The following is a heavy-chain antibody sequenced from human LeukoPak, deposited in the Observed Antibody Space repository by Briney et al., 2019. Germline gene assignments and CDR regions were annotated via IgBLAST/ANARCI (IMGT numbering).Heavy chain of an antibody. J-gene: IGHJ4*02. Sequence: GGSLRLSCAASGFPFSSYAMSWVRQAPGKGLELVAAINGGGDNTYYGDSVRGRFTISRDNSKSSLILQMNGLRGEDTALYYCAKDLWSVAVSGLDHWGQGTRVTVSS. V-gene: IGHV3-23*02. CDR3: AKDLWSVAVSGLDH. CDR1: GFPFSSYA. CDR2: INGGGDNT. D-gene: IGHD3-3*01.